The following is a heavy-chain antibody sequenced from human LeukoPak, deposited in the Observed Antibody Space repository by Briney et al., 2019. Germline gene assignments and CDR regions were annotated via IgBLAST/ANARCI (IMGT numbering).Heavy chain of an antibody. J-gene: IGHJ4*02. V-gene: IGHV3-7*02. CDR2: IKQDGSEK. CDR1: GFTSSSYW. Sequence: GGSLRLSCAASGFTSSSYWMSWVRQAPGKGLEWVANIKQDGSEKYYVDSVKGRFTVSRDNANNSLYLQMNSLRAEDTAVYYCAKGDRNYDFWSGYYGHWGQGTLVTVSS. D-gene: IGHD3-3*01. CDR3: AKGDRNYDFWSGYYGH.